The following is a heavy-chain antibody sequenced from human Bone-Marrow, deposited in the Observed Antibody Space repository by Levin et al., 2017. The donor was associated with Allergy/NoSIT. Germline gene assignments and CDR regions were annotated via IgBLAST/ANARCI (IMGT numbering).Heavy chain of an antibody. V-gene: IGHV4-59*08. CDR3: ARQGLGGVYFDY. Sequence: LSQTLSLTCTVSGGSISSYYWSWIRQPPGKGLEWIGYIYYSGSTNYNPSLKSRVTISVDTSKNQFSLKLSSVTAADTAVYYCARQGLGGVYFDYWGQGTLVTVSS. J-gene: IGHJ4*02. CDR1: GGSISSYY. CDR2: IYYSGST. D-gene: IGHD3-16*01.